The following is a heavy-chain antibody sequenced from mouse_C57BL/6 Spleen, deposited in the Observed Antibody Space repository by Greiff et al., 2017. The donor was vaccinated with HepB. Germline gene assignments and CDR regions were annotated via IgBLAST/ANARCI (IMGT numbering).Heavy chain of an antibody. CDR1: GFNIKDDY. J-gene: IGHJ4*01. V-gene: IGHV14-4*01. CDR3: TGAGYYSNAMDY. D-gene: IGHD2-3*01. CDR2: IDPENGDT. Sequence: EVQLQQSGAELVRPGASVKLSCTASGFNIKDDYMHWVKQRPEQGLEWIGWIDPENGDTEYASKFQGKATITADTSSNTAYLQLSSLTSEDTAVYYCTGAGYYSNAMDYWGQGTSVTVSS.